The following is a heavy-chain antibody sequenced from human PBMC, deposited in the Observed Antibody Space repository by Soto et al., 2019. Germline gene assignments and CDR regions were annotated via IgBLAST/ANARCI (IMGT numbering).Heavy chain of an antibody. J-gene: IGHJ6*02. CDR2: TYYRSKWYN. D-gene: IGHD6-19*01. V-gene: IGHV6-1*01. CDR3: ARDEKAVAGTTLYYYYGMDV. CDR1: GDSVSSNSAA. Sequence: SQTLSLTCAISGDSVSSNSAAWNWIRQSPSRGLEWLGRTYYRSKWYNDYAVSVKSRITINPDTSKNQFSPQLNSVTPEDTAVYYCARDEKAVAGTTLYYYYGMDVWGQGTTVTVSS.